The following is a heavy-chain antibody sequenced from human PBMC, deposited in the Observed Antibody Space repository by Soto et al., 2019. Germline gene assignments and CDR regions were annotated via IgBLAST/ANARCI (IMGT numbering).Heavy chain of an antibody. CDR1: GGSFSGYY. CDR2: INHSGST. CDR3: ARGMGYQVRYYYYYMDV. D-gene: IGHD2-2*01. Sequence: QVQLQQWGAGLLKPSETLSLTCAVYGGSFSGYYWTWIRQPPGKGLEWIGEINHSGSTHYNPSLKSRVTISVDTSKNQFSLRLSFVTAADTAVYYCARGMGYQVRYYYYYMDVWDKGTTVTVSS. V-gene: IGHV4-34*01. J-gene: IGHJ6*03.